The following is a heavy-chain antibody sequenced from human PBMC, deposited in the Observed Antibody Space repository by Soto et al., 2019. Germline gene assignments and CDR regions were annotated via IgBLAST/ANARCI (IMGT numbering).Heavy chain of an antibody. D-gene: IGHD1-1*01. CDR1: GYTFTSYD. CDR3: ARARYNWSDGNYYYYYYMDV. Sequence: ASVKVSCKASGYTFTSYDINWVRQATGQGLEWMGWMNPNSGNTGYAQKFQGRVTMTRNTSISTAYMELSSLRSEDTAVYYCARARYNWSDGNYYYYYYMDVWGKGTTVTVSS. V-gene: IGHV1-8*01. J-gene: IGHJ6*03. CDR2: MNPNSGNT.